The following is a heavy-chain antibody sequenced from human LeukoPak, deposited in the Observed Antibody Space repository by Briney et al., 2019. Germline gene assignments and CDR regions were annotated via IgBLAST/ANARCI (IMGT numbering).Heavy chain of an antibody. Sequence: GGSPRLSCAASGFTFSSYSMNWVRQAPGKGLEWVSSISSSSSYIYYADSVKGRFTISRDNAKNSLYLQMNSLRAEDTAVYYCARDLRYDILTGPEGDYWGQGTLVTVSS. CDR2: ISSSSSYI. D-gene: IGHD3-9*01. J-gene: IGHJ4*02. CDR1: GFTFSSYS. V-gene: IGHV3-21*01. CDR3: ARDLRYDILTGPEGDY.